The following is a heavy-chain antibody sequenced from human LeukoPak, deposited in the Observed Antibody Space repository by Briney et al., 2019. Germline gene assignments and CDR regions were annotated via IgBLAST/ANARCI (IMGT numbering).Heavy chain of an antibody. CDR2: IYYSGST. V-gene: IGHV4-59*01. CDR1: GGSISSYY. CDR3: ALDSSGWSDDSFDI. Sequence: NPSETLSLTCTVSGGSISSYYWNWIRQPPGKGLEWIGYIYYSGSTNYNPSLKSRVTISVDTSKNQFSLNLNSVTAADTAIYYCALDSSGWSDDSFDIWGQGTMVTVSS. D-gene: IGHD6-13*01. J-gene: IGHJ3*02.